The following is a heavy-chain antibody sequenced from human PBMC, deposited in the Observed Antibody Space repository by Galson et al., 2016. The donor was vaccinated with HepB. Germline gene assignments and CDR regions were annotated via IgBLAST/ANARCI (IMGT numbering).Heavy chain of an antibody. D-gene: IGHD2-15*01. J-gene: IGHJ4*02. V-gene: IGHV4-31*03. CDR2: IYYNGNT. Sequence: TLSLTCTVSGGSISSRGYYWSWIRQHPGKGLEWIGYIYYNGNTHYNPSLKSRITISIDTSKNQFSLKLSSVTAADTAVYYCAREISQYGSGGSCYVFDYWGQGTLVTVSS. CDR1: GGSISSRGYY. CDR3: AREISQYGSGGSCYVFDY.